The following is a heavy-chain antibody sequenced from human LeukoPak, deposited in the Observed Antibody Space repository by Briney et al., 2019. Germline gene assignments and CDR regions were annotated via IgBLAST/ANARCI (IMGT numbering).Heavy chain of an antibody. CDR3: ARASNGENWFDH. V-gene: IGHV1-8*02. CDR1: GGTFSSYA. CDR2: MYPNSGNT. D-gene: IGHD4-17*01. J-gene: IGHJ5*02. Sequence: ASVKVSCKASGGTFSSYAISWVRQGPGQGLEWMGWMYPNSGNTVYAQKFQGRVTMTRNTSISTAYMELSSLRSEDTAVYYCARASNGENWFDHWGQGTLVTVSS.